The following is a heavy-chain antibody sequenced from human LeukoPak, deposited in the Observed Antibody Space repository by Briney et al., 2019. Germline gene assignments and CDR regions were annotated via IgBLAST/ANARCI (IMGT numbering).Heavy chain of an antibody. Sequence: GGTLRLSCAASGFTFSTSGMSWVRQAPGRGWDWAPTFTGSGGSTYYADSVKGRFTISRDNSKNTLYLQMNSLRAEDTAVYYCAKAGIYDYVWGSYLVDWGQGILVTVSS. CDR3: AKAGIYDYVWGSYLVD. D-gene: IGHD3-16*01. J-gene: IGHJ4*02. CDR1: GFTFSTSG. V-gene: IGHV3-23*01. CDR2: FTGSGGST.